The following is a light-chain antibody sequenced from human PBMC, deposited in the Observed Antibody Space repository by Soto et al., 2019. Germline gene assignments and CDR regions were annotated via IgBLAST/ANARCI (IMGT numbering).Light chain of an antibody. CDR2: DAS. J-gene: IGKJ4*01. CDR1: QGVSSY. V-gene: IGKV3D-11*01. Sequence: EIVLTQSPATLSLSPGERATLSCRASQGVSSYLAWYQQKPGQAPRLLIYDASNRATGIPARFSGSGPGTAFTLTISSLEPEDFAVYYCQQRSNWPTFGGGTKVEIK. CDR3: QQRSNWPT.